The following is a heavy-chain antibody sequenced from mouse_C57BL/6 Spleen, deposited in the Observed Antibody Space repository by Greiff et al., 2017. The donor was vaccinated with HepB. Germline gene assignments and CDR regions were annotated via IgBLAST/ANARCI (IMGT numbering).Heavy chain of an antibody. D-gene: IGHD2-4*01. CDR1: GYTFTSYW. V-gene: IGHV1-7*01. CDR2: INPSSGYT. Sequence: VQLVESGAELAKPGASVKLSCKASGYTFTSYWMHWVKQRPGQGLEWIGYINPSSGYTKYNQKFKDKATLTADKSSSTAYMQLSSLTYEDSAVYYGASVDYDGYFDVWGTGTTVTVSS. J-gene: IGHJ1*03. CDR3: ASVDYDGYFDV.